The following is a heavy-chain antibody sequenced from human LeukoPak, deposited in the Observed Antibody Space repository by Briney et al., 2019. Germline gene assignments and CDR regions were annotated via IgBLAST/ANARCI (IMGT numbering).Heavy chain of an antibody. CDR3: ASGSYGYVY. Sequence: PGGSLRLSCAASGFTFSSYSMNWVRQAPGKGLEWVSFISSSSSYIYYADSVKGRFTIFRDNAKNSLYLQMNSLRAEDTAVYYCASGSYGYVYWGQGTLVTVSS. D-gene: IGHD3-16*01. CDR2: ISSSSSYI. J-gene: IGHJ4*02. CDR1: GFTFSSYS. V-gene: IGHV3-21*01.